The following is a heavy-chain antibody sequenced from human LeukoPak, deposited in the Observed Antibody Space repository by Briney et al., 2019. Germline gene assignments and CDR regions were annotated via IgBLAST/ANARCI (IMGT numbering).Heavy chain of an antibody. Sequence: PGGSLRLSCAASGFTFSSYGMHWVRQAPGKGLEWVAVISYDGSNKYYADSVKGRFTISRDNSKNTLYLQMNSLRAEDTAVYYCARDIAPGGQYYFDYWGQGTLVTVSS. D-gene: IGHD6-13*01. CDR2: ISYDGSNK. V-gene: IGHV3-30*03. CDR1: GFTFSSYG. J-gene: IGHJ4*02. CDR3: ARDIAPGGQYYFDY.